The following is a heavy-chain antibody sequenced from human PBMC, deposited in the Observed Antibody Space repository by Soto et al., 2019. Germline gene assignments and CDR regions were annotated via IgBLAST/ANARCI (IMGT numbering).Heavy chain of an antibody. D-gene: IGHD3-3*01. CDR1: GYPFTIYS. Sequence: GASVKVSCKASGYPFTIYSIRGVLQSPLQWLDWMGCISGYNGDTEYSKNFQGRLTMTIDTSTTTASMELRSLRSDDTAVYYCAKTSLKNFGTPYGMDVWGQGTSVTVS. CDR2: ISGYNGDT. CDR3: AKTSLKNFGTPYGMDV. V-gene: IGHV1-18*04. J-gene: IGHJ6*02.